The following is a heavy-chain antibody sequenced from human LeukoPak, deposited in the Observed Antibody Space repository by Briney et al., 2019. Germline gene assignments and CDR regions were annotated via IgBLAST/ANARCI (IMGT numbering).Heavy chain of an antibody. CDR3: ASGGPTRGTLES. Sequence: PGGSLRLSCEASGFGFSSYGMYWVRQTPNKGLEWVAYLRKDATYSNYADSVRGRFNISRDNSKYTVDLQMTSLRIEDTAVYYCASGGPTRGTLESWGQGTLVTVSS. CDR1: GFGFSSYG. J-gene: IGHJ4*02. CDR2: LRKDATYS. V-gene: IGHV3-30*02. D-gene: IGHD1-26*01.